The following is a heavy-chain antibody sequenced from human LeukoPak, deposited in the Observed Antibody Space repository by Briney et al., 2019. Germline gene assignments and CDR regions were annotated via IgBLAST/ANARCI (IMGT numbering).Heavy chain of an antibody. CDR1: GFSFSTSA. D-gene: IGHD2-15*01. CDR2: ISNNGGYT. Sequence: GGSLRLSCAASGFSFSTSAMSWVRQAPGKGLEWVSAISNNGGYTYYADSVQGRFTISRDNSKSTLCLQMNSLRAEDTAVYYCAKQLGYCSDGSCYFPYWGQGTLVTVSS. V-gene: IGHV3-23*01. CDR3: AKQLGYCSDGSCYFPY. J-gene: IGHJ4*02.